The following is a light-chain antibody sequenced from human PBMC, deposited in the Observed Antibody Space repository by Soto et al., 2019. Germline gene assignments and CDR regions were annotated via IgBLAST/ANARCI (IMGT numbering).Light chain of an antibody. Sequence: IVITQSPATLSVSPGERVTLSCRASQNIYSTIAWYQQRPGQAPRLLVCDATDRANGIPARFSGSASGTNFTLTLRSLEPEDSALYYCQQRSFWPPLTFGQGTRLEI. CDR1: QNIYST. V-gene: IGKV3-11*01. CDR3: QQRSFWPPLT. J-gene: IGKJ5*01. CDR2: DAT.